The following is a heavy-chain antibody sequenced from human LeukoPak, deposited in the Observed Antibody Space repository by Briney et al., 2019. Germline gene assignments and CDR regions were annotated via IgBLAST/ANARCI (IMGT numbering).Heavy chain of an antibody. Sequence: GGSLRLSCAASGFTFSSYSMNWVRQAPGKWLEWVSSISSSSSYIYYADSVKGRFTISRDNAKNSLYLQMNSLRAEDTAVYYCATYEFWSDFDYWSQGTLVTVSS. CDR1: GFTFSSYS. D-gene: IGHD3-3*01. J-gene: IGHJ4*02. CDR2: ISSSSSYI. CDR3: ATYEFWSDFDY. V-gene: IGHV3-21*01.